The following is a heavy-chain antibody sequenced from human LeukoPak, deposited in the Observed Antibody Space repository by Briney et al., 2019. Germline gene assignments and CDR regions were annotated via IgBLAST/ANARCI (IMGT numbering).Heavy chain of an antibody. CDR3: ARAFRDGSSSQCYFDY. D-gene: IGHD6-6*01. V-gene: IGHV3-74*01. J-gene: IGHJ4*02. CDR1: GFTFSSYW. Sequence: GGSLRLSCAASGFTFSSYWMHWVRQAPGKGLVWVSRINTDGSSTSYADSVKGRFTISRDNAKNTLYLQMNSLRAEDTAVYYCARAFRDGSSSQCYFDYRGQGTLVTVSS. CDR2: INTDGSST.